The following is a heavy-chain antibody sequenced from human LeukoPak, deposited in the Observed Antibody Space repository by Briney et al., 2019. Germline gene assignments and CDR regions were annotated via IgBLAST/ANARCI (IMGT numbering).Heavy chain of an antibody. Sequence: GGSLRLSCAASGFTFSSYWMHWVRQAPGKGLVWVSRINSDGSSTSYADSVKGRFTISRDNAKNTLYLQMNGLRAEDTAVYYCARDPRYSYARIDYWGQGTLVTVSS. D-gene: IGHD5-18*01. CDR1: GFTFSSYW. CDR2: INSDGSST. CDR3: ARDPRYSYARIDY. V-gene: IGHV3-74*01. J-gene: IGHJ4*02.